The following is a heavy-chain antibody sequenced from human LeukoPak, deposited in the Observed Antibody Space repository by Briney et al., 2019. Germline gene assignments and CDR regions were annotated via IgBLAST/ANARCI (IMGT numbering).Heavy chain of an antibody. D-gene: IGHD3-10*01. V-gene: IGHV3-30*02. J-gene: IGHJ4*02. CDR3: AKEKGITSSAVYY. CDR1: GFSFSSYG. CDR2: IRYDGSNK. Sequence: GGSLRLSCAASGFSFSSYGMHWVRQAAGKGLEWVAFIRYDGSNKYSADSVKGRFTISRDNSKNTLYLQMNSLRAEDTAVYYCAKEKGITSSAVYYWGQGTLVTVSS.